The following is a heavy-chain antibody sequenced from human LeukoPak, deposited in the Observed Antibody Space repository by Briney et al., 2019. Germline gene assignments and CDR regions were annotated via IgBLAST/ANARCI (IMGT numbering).Heavy chain of an antibody. Sequence: PGGSLRLSCAASEFTFSSYWMTWVRQAPGKGLEWLSYITRTSETIYYADSVKGRFTISRDNAKNSLYLQMNSLRAEDTAVYYCARPSYGSFDYWGQGTLVTVSS. CDR3: ARPSYGSFDY. CDR1: EFTFSSYW. CDR2: ITRTSETI. J-gene: IGHJ4*02. D-gene: IGHD5-18*01. V-gene: IGHV3-48*04.